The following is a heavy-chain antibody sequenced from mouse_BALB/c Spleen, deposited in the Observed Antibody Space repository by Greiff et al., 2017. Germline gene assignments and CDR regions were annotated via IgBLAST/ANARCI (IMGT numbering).Heavy chain of an antibody. V-gene: IGHV6-6*02. CDR2: IRLKSNNYAT. CDR3: TSIYDWDWYFDV. D-gene: IGHD2-3*01. CDR1: GFTFSNYW. Sequence: EVKLVESGGGLVQPGGSMKLSCVASGFTFSNYWMNWVRQSPEKGLEWVAEIRLKSNNYATHYAESVKGRFTISRDDSKSSVYLQMNNLRAEDTGIYYCTSIYDWDWYFDVWGAGTTVTVSS. J-gene: IGHJ1*01.